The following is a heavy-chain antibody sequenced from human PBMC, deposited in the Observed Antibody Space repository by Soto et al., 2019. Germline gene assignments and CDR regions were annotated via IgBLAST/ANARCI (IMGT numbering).Heavy chain of an antibody. CDR3: ARDPGYYDSSGYYDAFDI. Sequence: QVQLVQSGAEVKKPGSSVKVSCKASGGTFSSYAISWVRQAPGQGLEWMGGIIPIFGTATYAQKFQGRVTITADESTSTAYMELSSLRSEDTAVYYCARDPGYYDSSGYYDAFDIWGQGTMVTVSS. D-gene: IGHD3-22*01. CDR2: IIPIFGTA. V-gene: IGHV1-69*01. CDR1: GGTFSSYA. J-gene: IGHJ3*02.